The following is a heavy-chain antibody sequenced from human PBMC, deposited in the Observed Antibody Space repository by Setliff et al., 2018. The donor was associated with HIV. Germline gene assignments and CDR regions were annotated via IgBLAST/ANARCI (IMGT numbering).Heavy chain of an antibody. Sequence: PGGSLRLSCASSGFTFSSYAMTWVRQAPGKGLECVAAISGSGGDTYYADSVKGRFVISRDNAKNSLYLQMNSLRAEDTAVYYCAKDDPLFEYWGQGALVTVSS. CDR3: AKDDPLFEY. CDR2: ISGSGGDT. V-gene: IGHV3-23*01. J-gene: IGHJ4*02. CDR1: GFTFSSYA.